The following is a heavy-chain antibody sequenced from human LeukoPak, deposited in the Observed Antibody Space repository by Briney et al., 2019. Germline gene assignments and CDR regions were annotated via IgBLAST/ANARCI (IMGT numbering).Heavy chain of an antibody. V-gene: IGHV3-48*02. J-gene: IGHJ4*02. CDR1: GFTFSSYS. Sequence: GRSLRLSCAASGFTFSSYSMNWVRQAPGKGREWVSYISSSSSTIYYADSVKGRFNIYRDNAKNSLYLQMNSLRDEDTAVYYCARSLVPYYDILTGYYIPPYYFDYWGQGTLVTVSS. CDR2: ISSSSSTI. D-gene: IGHD3-9*01. CDR3: ARSLVPYYDILTGYYIPPYYFDY.